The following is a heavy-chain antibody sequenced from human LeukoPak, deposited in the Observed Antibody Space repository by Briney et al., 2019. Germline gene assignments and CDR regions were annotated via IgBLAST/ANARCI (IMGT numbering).Heavy chain of an antibody. J-gene: IGHJ4*02. D-gene: IGHD3-10*01. CDR1: GGSISSGGYY. Sequence: PSETLSLTCTVSGGSISSGGYYWSWIRQHPGKGLEWIGYIYYSGSPYYNPSLKSRVTISVDTSKNQFSLKLSSVTAADTAVYYCARDHMVRQPLWGQGTLVTVSS. CDR2: IYYSGSP. CDR3: ARDHMVRQPL. V-gene: IGHV4-31*03.